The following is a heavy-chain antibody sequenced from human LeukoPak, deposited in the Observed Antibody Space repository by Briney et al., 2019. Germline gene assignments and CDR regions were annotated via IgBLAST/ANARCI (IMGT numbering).Heavy chain of an antibody. CDR2: IYHSGST. V-gene: IGHV4-59*08. D-gene: IGHD2-2*01. Sequence: PSETLSLTCTVSGGSISSYYWSWIRQPPGKRLEWIGDIYHSGSTNYNSSLKSRVTISVDTSKNQFSLKLSSVTAADTAVYYCARHAAFAEYQSHLTHFDYWGQGTLVTVSS. CDR1: GGSISSYY. J-gene: IGHJ4*02. CDR3: ARHAAFAEYQSHLTHFDY.